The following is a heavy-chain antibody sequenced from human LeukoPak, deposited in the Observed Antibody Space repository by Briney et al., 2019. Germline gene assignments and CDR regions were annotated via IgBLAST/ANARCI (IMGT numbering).Heavy chain of an antibody. CDR1: GFTFSSYA. CDR3: ARGLQAYSSSWYALVNWFDP. V-gene: IGHV4-34*01. Sequence: PGGSLRLSCAASGFTFSSYAMSWVRQPPGKGLEWIGEINHSGSTNYNPSLKSRVTISVDTSKYQFSLKLSSVTAADTAVYYCARGLQAYSSSWYALVNWFDPWGQGTLVTVSS. D-gene: IGHD6-13*01. J-gene: IGHJ5*02. CDR2: INHSGST.